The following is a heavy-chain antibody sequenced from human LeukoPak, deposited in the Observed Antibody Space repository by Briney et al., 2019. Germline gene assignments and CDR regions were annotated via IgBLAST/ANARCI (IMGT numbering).Heavy chain of an antibody. CDR2: ISASGDGT. J-gene: IGHJ6*03. Sequence: GGSLRLSCAASGFPFSSYAMTWVRQAPGKGLEWVSGISASGDGTYYADSVKVRFTISRDNSRYTLYLQMNSLRAEDTAVYYCARALTGTTSGRIRPGHYMDVWGKGTTVTVSS. CDR3: ARALTGTTSGRIRPGHYMDV. CDR1: GFPFSSYA. V-gene: IGHV3-23*01. D-gene: IGHD1-7*01.